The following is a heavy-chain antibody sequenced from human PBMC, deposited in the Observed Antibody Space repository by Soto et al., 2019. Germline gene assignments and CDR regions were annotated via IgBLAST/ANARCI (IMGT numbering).Heavy chain of an antibody. V-gene: IGHV3-48*02. J-gene: IGHJ6*02. CDR3: ARVYSYGMDV. CDR1: GFTFSRYS. Sequence: EVQLVESGGGSVQPGGSLRLSCAASGFTFSRYSMNWVRQAPGKGLEWVSYISSSGSPEYYADSVKGRFTISRDNAKNSLYLQMNSLRDEDTAVYYCARVYSYGMDVWGQGTTVTVSS. CDR2: ISSSGSPE. D-gene: IGHD2-8*01.